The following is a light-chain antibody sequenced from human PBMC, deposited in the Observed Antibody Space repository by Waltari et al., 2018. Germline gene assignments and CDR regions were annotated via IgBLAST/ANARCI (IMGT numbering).Light chain of an antibody. Sequence: DIVLPQYPGTLSLSPGERATLSCRSSKRVSSSYLAWYQQKPGQAPRLLIYGASSRATGIPDRFSGSGSGTDFTLTISRLEPEDFAVYYCQQYGSSPYTFGQGTKLEIK. J-gene: IGKJ2*01. CDR3: QQYGSSPYT. V-gene: IGKV3-20*01. CDR2: GAS. CDR1: KRVSSSY.